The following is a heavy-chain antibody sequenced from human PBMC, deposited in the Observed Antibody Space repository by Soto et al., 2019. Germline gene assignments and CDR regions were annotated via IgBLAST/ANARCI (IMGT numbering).Heavy chain of an antibody. V-gene: IGHV4-59*01. Sequence: AETLSLTCTVSGCSISSYYWSWIRQPPGKGLEWIGYIYYSGSTNYNPSLKSRVTISVDTSKNQFSLKLSSVTAADTAVYYCARIASLYYYGMDVWGQGTTVTVSS. CDR2: IYYSGST. J-gene: IGHJ6*02. CDR3: ARIASLYYYGMDV. CDR1: GCSISSYY.